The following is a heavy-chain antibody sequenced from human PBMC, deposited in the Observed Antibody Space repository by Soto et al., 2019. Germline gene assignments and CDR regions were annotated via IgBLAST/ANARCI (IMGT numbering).Heavy chain of an antibody. CDR1: GYSFTNYW. CDR2: IYPGDSDT. D-gene: IGHD3-10*01. CDR3: ATYPTSDSGSYVDY. Sequence: RGESLKISCKGSGYSFTNYWIGWVRQMPGKGLEWMGIIYPGDSDTRYSPSFQGQVTISADKSISTAYLQWSSLKASDTAMYYRATYPTSDSGSYVDYWGQGTLVTVSS. J-gene: IGHJ4*02. V-gene: IGHV5-51*01.